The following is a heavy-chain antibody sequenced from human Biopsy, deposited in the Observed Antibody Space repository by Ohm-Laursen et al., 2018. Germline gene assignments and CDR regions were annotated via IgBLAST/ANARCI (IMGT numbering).Heavy chain of an antibody. CDR3: ARGSNDFGGLYFPR. D-gene: IGHD4-23*01. J-gene: IGHJ4*02. V-gene: IGHV4-59*02. Sequence: TLSLTCSVSGGSVGDYFLSWIRLVPGKRPEWIGYTYYRGTSENNPSLRSRVTTSVDIPRNQFFLNMKSVTGADTAVYYCARGSNDFGGLYFPRWGQGTLLTVSS. CDR2: TYYRGTS. CDR1: GGSVGDYF.